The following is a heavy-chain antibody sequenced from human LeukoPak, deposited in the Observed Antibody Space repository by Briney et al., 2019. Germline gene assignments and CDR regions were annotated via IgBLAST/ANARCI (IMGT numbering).Heavy chain of an antibody. CDR2: ISSSSSYI. V-gene: IGHV3-21*04. CDR3: AKMSFGSPVITPDY. J-gene: IGHJ4*02. Sequence: PGGSLRLSCAASGFTFSSYSMNWVRQAPGKGLEWVSSISSSSSYIYYADSVKGRFTISRDNAKNSLYLQMDSLRAEDTAVYYCAKMSFGSPVITPDYWGQGTLVTVSS. D-gene: IGHD3-22*01. CDR1: GFTFSSYS.